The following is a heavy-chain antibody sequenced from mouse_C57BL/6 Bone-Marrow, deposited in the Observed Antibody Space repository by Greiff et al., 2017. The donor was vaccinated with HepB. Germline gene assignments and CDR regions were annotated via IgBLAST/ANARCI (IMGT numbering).Heavy chain of an antibody. CDR3: ARDYGSSGGALDY. CDR1: GYTFTSYW. J-gene: IGHJ4*01. CDR2: IDPNSGGT. Sequence: VQLQESGAELVKPWASVKLSCKASGYTFTSYWMHWVKQRPGRGLEWIGRIDPNSGGTKYNEKFKSKATLTVDKPSSTAYMQLSSLTSEDSAVYYCARDYGSSGGALDYWGQGTSVTVSS. D-gene: IGHD1-1*01. V-gene: IGHV1-62-3*01.